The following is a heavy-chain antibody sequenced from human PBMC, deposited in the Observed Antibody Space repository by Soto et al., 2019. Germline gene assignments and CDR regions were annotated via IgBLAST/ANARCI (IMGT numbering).Heavy chain of an antibody. J-gene: IGHJ6*02. CDR1: GYTFTTHY. CDR3: ARGGTVEHYYLMDV. Sequence: ASVKLACKASGYTFTTHYIQWVRQAPGQGLEWMGIINPNGGSTYYAQTLQGRVTVTRDTSTSTVYMELSSLRTEDTAVYYCARGGTVEHYYLMDVWGQGTTVTVSS. D-gene: IGHD1-7*01. V-gene: IGHV1-46*04. CDR2: INPNGGST.